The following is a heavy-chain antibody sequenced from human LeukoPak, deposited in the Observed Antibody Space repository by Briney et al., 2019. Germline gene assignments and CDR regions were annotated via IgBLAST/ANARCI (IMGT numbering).Heavy chain of an antibody. Sequence: GGSLRLSCAVSGFSVSGYWMTWVRQAPGKGLEWVANIKQDGSEKNYVDSVKGRFTISRDNAENSLFLQMNSLRVEDTAVYYCAREWQGGIAAAGTRIEGDYWGQGTLVXV. CDR3: AREWQGGIAAAGTRIEGDY. D-gene: IGHD6-13*01. CDR1: GFSVSGYW. CDR2: IKQDGSEK. J-gene: IGHJ4*02. V-gene: IGHV3-7*01.